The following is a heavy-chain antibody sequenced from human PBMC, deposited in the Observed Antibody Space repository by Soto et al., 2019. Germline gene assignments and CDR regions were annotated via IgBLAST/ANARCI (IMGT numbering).Heavy chain of an antibody. Sequence: GGSLRLSCAASGFTFSSYSMNWVRQAPGEGLEWVSYISSSSSTIYYADSVKGRFTISRDNAKNSLYLQMNSLRDEDTAVYYCARDPGIAAAGTWNYYYGMAVWGQGTTVTVSS. V-gene: IGHV3-48*02. D-gene: IGHD6-13*01. CDR3: ARDPGIAAAGTWNYYYGMAV. CDR1: GFTFSSYS. CDR2: ISSSSSTI. J-gene: IGHJ6*02.